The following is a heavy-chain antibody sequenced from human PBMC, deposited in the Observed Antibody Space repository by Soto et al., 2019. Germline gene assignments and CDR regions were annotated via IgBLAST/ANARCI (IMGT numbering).Heavy chain of an antibody. D-gene: IGHD4-17*01. CDR1: GYIFISYY. V-gene: IGHV1-46*01. CDR2: INPSDGST. Sequence: ASVKVSCKASGYIFISYYMHWVRPAPGQGLEWMGVINPSDGSTTYAQNFQGRVTMTSDTSTSSVYMELSSLRSEDMAVYYCARLATVTPPYYFDYWGQGTLVTVSS. CDR3: ARLATVTPPYYFDY. J-gene: IGHJ4*02.